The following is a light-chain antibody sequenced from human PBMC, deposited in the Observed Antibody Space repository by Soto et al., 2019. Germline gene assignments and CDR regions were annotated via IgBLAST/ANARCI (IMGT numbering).Light chain of an antibody. Sequence: QSVLTQPPSASGSPGQSVTISCTGTSSDVGGYNYVSWYQQHPGKAPTFMIYEVSKRPSGVPDRFSGSKSGNTASLTVSGLQADDEADYYCSSYAGSNNPVIFGGGTKLTVL. CDR1: SSDVGGYNY. CDR3: SSYAGSNNPVI. J-gene: IGLJ2*01. CDR2: EVS. V-gene: IGLV2-8*01.